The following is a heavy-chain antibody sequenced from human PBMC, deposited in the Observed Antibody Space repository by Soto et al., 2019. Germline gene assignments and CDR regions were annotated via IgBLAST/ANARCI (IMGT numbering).Heavy chain of an antibody. D-gene: IGHD6-6*01. J-gene: IGHJ4*02. V-gene: IGHV3-11*05. Sequence: QVQLVESGGGWVKPGGSLRLSCAASGFSFSDYYMSWLRQAPGKGLEWLTYISSSSSHTNYADSVKGRFTISRDNAKNSVYLHLNSLRAGDTAIYYCARRVSAHFDYWGQGTLVTVSS. CDR2: ISSSSSHT. CDR1: GFSFSDYY. CDR3: ARRVSAHFDY.